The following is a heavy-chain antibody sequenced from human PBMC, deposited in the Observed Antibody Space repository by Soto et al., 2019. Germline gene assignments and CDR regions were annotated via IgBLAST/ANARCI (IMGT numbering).Heavy chain of an antibody. Sequence: SETLSLTCTVSGGSISSYYWSWIRQPPGKGLEWIGYIFYSGSINYNPSLKSRVTISVDTSKNQFSLKLSSVTAADTAVYYCARARYCSDSSCSRTFDYWGQGTLVTVS. V-gene: IGHV4-59*01. J-gene: IGHJ4*02. D-gene: IGHD2-15*01. CDR3: ARARYCSDSSCSRTFDY. CDR1: GGSISSYY. CDR2: IFYSGSI.